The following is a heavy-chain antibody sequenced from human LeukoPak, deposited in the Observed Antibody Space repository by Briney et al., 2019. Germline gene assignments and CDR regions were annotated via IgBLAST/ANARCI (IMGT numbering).Heavy chain of an antibody. D-gene: IGHD2-2*01. V-gene: IGHV3-7*01. J-gene: IGHJ4*02. Sequence: GGSLRLSCAASGFTFSYYWMSWVRQAPGKELEWVANINQDGSEKYYVDSVKGRFTISRDNAKNSLYLQMNSLRAEDTAVYYCARPGYCSGTSCYYFDSWGQGTLVTVSS. CDR3: ARPGYCSGTSCYYFDS. CDR1: GFTFSYYW. CDR2: INQDGSEK.